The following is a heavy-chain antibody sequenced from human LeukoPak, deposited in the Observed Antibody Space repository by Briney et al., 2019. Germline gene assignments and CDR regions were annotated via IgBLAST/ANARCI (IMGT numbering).Heavy chain of an antibody. CDR2: IYNSGST. Sequence: SETLSLTCTVSGASISSYYWSWIRQPPGKGLEWIGNIYNSGSTKYNPSLKGRVTISVHTSNNQFSLNLSSVTAADTAVYYCARNGVNSGYSYMDVWGKGTTVTVSS. CDR1: GASISSYY. D-gene: IGHD4-23*01. CDR3: ARNGVNSGYSYMDV. V-gene: IGHV4-59*01. J-gene: IGHJ6*03.